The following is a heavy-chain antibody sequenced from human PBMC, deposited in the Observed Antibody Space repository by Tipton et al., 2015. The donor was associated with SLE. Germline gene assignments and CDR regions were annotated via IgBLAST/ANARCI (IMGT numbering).Heavy chain of an antibody. CDR3: ARHRGGSPGAFDI. D-gene: IGHD3-16*01. Sequence: TLSLTCAVYGGSFSGYYWGWIRQPPGKGLEWIGSIYYSGSTYYNPSLKSRVTISVDTSKNQFSLKVSSVTAADTAVYYCARHRGGSPGAFDIWGQGTMVTVSS. J-gene: IGHJ3*02. CDR2: IYYSGST. V-gene: IGHV4-39*01. CDR1: GGSFSGYY.